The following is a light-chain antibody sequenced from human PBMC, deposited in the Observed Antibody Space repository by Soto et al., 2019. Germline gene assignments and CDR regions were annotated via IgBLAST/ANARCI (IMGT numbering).Light chain of an antibody. CDR2: AAS. CDR3: QHLNSYPLT. Sequence: DIQLTQSPSSLSASVGDRVTITCRASQGISSYLAWYQQKPGKAPKLLIYAASTLQSGVPSRFSGSGSGTEFTLTISNLQPEDFATYYCQHLNSYPLTFGGGTKVEIK. CDR1: QGISSY. V-gene: IGKV1-9*01. J-gene: IGKJ4*01.